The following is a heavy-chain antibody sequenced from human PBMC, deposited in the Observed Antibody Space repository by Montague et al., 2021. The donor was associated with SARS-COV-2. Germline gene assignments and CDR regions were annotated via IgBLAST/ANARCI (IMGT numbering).Heavy chain of an antibody. CDR1: GFTVSNNW. CDR2: IADYGDKT. J-gene: IGHJ5*02. D-gene: IGHD3-10*02. Sequence: FLRLSCAASGFTVSNNWMHWVRQAPGKGLAWVSRIADYGDKTDYADSVKGRFTTSRDNAKNTLYLQMNSLRVDDTAVYYCVRDMFGPNDHWGQGTLVTVSS. V-gene: IGHV3-74*01. CDR3: VRDMFGPNDH.